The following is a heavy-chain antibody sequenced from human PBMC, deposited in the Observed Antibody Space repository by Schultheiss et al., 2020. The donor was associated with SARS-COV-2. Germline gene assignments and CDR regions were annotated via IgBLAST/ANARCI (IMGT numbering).Heavy chain of an antibody. CDR2: IYFTGIT. CDR3: ARATRVESLFSVRGGSFDF. Sequence: SETLSLTCGVSGSSITGFFWTWIRQPPGKGLDPIGNIYFTGITKYNPSLKSRVTISIDTSKNQFSLKLGSVTAADTAVYFCARATRVESLFSVRGGSFDFWGRGALVTVSS. D-gene: IGHD5-24*01. J-gene: IGHJ4*02. V-gene: IGHV4-59*01. CDR1: GSSITGFF.